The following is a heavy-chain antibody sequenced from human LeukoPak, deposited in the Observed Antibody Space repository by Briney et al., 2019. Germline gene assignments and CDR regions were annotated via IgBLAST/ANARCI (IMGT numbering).Heavy chain of an antibody. V-gene: IGHV4-31*03. D-gene: IGHD4-17*01. CDR3: AREAPTDDAFDI. Sequence: SQTLSLTCTVSGGSISSGGYYWSWIRQRPGKGLEWIGYIYYSGSTYYNPSLKSRVTISVDTSKNQFSLKLSSVTAADTAVYYCAREAPTDDAFDIWGQGTMVTVSS. J-gene: IGHJ3*02. CDR1: GGSISSGGYY. CDR2: IYYSGST.